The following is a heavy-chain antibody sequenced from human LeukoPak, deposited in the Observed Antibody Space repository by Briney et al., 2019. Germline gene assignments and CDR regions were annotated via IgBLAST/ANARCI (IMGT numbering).Heavy chain of an antibody. CDR3: ASGCSSTSCYAY. Sequence: GGSLRLSCAASGFTFSSYSMNWVRQAPGKGLEWVSSISSSSYIYYADSVKGRFTISRDNAKNSLYLQMNSLRAEDTAVYYCASGCSSTSCYAYWGQGTLVTVSS. D-gene: IGHD2-2*01. CDR1: GFTFSSYS. CDR2: ISSSSYI. J-gene: IGHJ4*02. V-gene: IGHV3-21*01.